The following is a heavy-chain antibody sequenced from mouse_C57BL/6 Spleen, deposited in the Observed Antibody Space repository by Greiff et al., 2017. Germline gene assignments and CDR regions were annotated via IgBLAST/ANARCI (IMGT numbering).Heavy chain of an antibody. CDR2: IWSGGST. CDR1: GFSLTSYG. V-gene: IGHV2-2*01. Sequence: QVQLQQSGPGLVQPSQSLSITCTVSGFSLTSYGVHWVRQSPGKGLEWLGVIWSGGSTDYNAAFISRLSISKDNSKSQVFFKMNSLQADDTAIYYCARGLGGLAWFAYWGQGTLVTVSA. D-gene: IGHD2-4*01. CDR3: ARGLGGLAWFAY. J-gene: IGHJ3*01.